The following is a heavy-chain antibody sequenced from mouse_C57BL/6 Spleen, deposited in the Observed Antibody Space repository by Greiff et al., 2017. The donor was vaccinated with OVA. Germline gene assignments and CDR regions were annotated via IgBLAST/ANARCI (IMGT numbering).Heavy chain of an antibody. V-gene: IGHV1-58*01. CDR1: GYTFTSYG. J-gene: IGHJ4*01. Sequence: VQLQQSGAELVRPGSSVKMSCKTSGYTFTSYGINWVKQRPGQGLEWIGYIYIGNGCTEYNEKFKGKATLTSDTSSSTADMQLSSLTSEDSAIYFCARDEYDALYYAMDYWGQGTSVTVSS. CDR2: IYIGNGCT. CDR3: ARDEYDALYYAMDY. D-gene: IGHD2-4*01.